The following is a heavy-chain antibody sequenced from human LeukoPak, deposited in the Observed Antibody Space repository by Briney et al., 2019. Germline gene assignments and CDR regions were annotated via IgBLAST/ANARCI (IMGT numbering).Heavy chain of an antibody. J-gene: IGHJ4*02. CDR3: ATRWYNWNYFFDY. CDR2: ISSGSSSI. V-gene: IGHV3-48*03. Sequence: QTGGSLRLSCAASGFTFSSYEMNWVRQAPGKGLEWVSYISSGSSSIFYADSVKGRFTISRDNAKNSLYLQMNSLRAEDTAVYYCATRWYNWNYFFDYWGQGTLVTVSS. CDR1: GFTFSSYE. D-gene: IGHD1-7*01.